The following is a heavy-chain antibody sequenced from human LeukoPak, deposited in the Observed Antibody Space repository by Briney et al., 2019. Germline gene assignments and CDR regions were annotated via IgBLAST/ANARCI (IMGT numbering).Heavy chain of an antibody. V-gene: IGHV4-59*01. CDR2: ISYTGST. CDR1: GGSMDNFY. D-gene: IGHD3-16*01. CDR3: ARGWVWEN. Sequence: SETLSLTCTVSGGSMDNFYWSWIRQSPGKGLEWIGYISYTGSTNYNPSLKSRVTISVDTSKNQFSLKLSSVTAADTAVYYCARGWVWENWGQGTLVTVSS. J-gene: IGHJ4*02.